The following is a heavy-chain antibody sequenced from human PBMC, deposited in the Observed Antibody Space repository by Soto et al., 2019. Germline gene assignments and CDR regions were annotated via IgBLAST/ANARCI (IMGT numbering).Heavy chain of an antibody. J-gene: IGHJ4*02. CDR2: THYSGNT. Sequence: QVQLQESGPGLVKPSETLSLTCTVSGGSISTYYWDWIRQPPGKELEWIGYTHYSGNTNYHPSLRSRVTRSLDTSRNQFSLKLSSVTAADTAIYYCARHTVTIRAGFDYWGPGALVTVSS. D-gene: IGHD4-17*01. CDR3: ARHTVTIRAGFDY. CDR1: GGSISTYY. V-gene: IGHV4-59*13.